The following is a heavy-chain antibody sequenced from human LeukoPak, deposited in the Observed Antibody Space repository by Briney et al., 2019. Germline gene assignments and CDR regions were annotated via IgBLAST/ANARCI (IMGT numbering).Heavy chain of an antibody. Sequence: PGGSLRLSSTASGFSFGDHGMTWVRPAPGKVLEWVGFIRSKSYGGTIEYAPSVTGKFTISRDDSKSIAYLQMNSLKPDDTAAYFCTRAQYVVVPAAPYFYYYMDVWGKGTTVTVSS. CDR1: GFSFGDHG. J-gene: IGHJ6*03. CDR2: IRSKSYGGTI. D-gene: IGHD2-2*01. CDR3: TRAQYVVVPAAPYFYYYMDV. V-gene: IGHV3-49*04.